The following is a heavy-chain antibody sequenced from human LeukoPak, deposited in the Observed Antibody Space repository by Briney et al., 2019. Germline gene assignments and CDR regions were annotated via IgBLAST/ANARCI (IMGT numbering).Heavy chain of an antibody. CDR2: IFRDGRT. J-gene: IGHJ4*02. D-gene: IGHD3-22*01. V-gene: IGHV4-4*02. CDR3: AEGDSSGYSNY. Sequence: SGTLSLTCTVSGDSINSGIWWTWVRQPPGKGLEWVGEIFRDGRTNYNPSLKSRVTISVDTSKNQFSLKLSSVTAADTAVYYCAEGDSSGYSNYWGQGTLVTVSS. CDR1: GDSINSGIW.